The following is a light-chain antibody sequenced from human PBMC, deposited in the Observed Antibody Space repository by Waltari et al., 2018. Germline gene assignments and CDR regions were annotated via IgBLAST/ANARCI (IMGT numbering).Light chain of an antibody. J-gene: IGLJ3*02. CDR2: DVS. CDR3: SSYTSSTTVV. V-gene: IGLV2-14*01. Sequence: QSALTQPASVSGSPGQSITISCTGTSSDVGGYNYVSWYQQHPGKAPKLMIYDVSKRPCGGSNRFPASKSGNTASLTISGLQAEDEADYYCSSYTSSTTVVFGGGTKLTVL. CDR1: SSDVGGYNY.